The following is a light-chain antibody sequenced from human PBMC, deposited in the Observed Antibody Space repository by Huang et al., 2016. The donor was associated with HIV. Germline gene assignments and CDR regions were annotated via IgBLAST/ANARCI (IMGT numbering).Light chain of an antibody. J-gene: IGKJ4*01. Sequence: EIVLTQSPATLSLSPGERATLPCRASQSVSSYLAWYQQKPGQAPTLLIYDASHRATGIPVRFSGSGSGTDFTLTISSLEPEDFAVYYCQQRSSWLTFGGGTKVEIK. CDR3: QQRSSWLT. V-gene: IGKV3-11*01. CDR2: DAS. CDR1: QSVSSY.